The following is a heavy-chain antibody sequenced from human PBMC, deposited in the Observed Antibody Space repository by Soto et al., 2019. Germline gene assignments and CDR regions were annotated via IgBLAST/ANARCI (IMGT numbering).Heavy chain of an antibody. J-gene: IGHJ4*02. D-gene: IGHD2-15*01. CDR3: AKEAGYCSGGYCYSDYFDY. CDR2: ISDSGGST. V-gene: IGHV3-23*01. CDR1: GFSFSTYA. Sequence: PGGSLRLSCAASGFSFSTYAMSWVRQAPGKGLEWVSVISDSGGSTHYADSVKGRFTISRDNSKNTVYLQMNSLRAEDTAVYYCAKEAGYCSGGYCYSDYFDYWGQGTLVTVSS.